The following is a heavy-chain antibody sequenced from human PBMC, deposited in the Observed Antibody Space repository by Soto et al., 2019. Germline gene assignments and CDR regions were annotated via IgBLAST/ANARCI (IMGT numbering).Heavy chain of an antibody. V-gene: IGHV3-72*01. J-gene: IGHJ4*02. Sequence: PGGSLRLSCAASGLTVSSNYMSWVRQAPGKGLEWVGRTRDKAHRYTTEYAASVKGRFTISRDDSKNSLYLQMNSLEIEDSAVYYCIRVAGSEGYSFDSWGQGTLVTVSS. CDR3: IRVAGSEGYSFDS. D-gene: IGHD3-10*01. CDR2: TRDKAHRYTT. CDR1: GLTVSSNY.